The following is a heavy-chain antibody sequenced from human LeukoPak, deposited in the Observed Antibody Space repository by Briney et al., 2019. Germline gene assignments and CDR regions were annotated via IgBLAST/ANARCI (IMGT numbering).Heavy chain of an antibody. V-gene: IGHV3-9*01. CDR3: AKGDGDYVGYYYYGMDV. J-gene: IGHJ6*02. D-gene: IGHD4-17*01. CDR2: ISWNSGSI. Sequence: GGSLRLSCAASGFTFDDYAMHWVRQAPGKGLEWVSGISWNSGSIGYADSVKGRFTISRDNAKNSLYLQMNSLRAEDTALYYCAKGDGDYVGYYYYGMDVWGQGTTVIVSS. CDR1: GFTFDDYA.